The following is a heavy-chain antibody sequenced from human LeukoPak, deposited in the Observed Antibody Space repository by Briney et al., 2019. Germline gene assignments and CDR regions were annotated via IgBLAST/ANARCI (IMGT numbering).Heavy chain of an antibody. CDR1: GLTITNYW. Sequence: GGSLRLSCAASGLTITNYWMHWVRQAPGKGLEWVSYISSSGSTIYYADSVKGRFTISRDNAKNSLYLQMNSLRAEDTAVYYCAREHPATVTNDAFDIWGQGTMVTVSS. D-gene: IGHD4-17*01. V-gene: IGHV3-11*04. J-gene: IGHJ3*02. CDR3: AREHPATVTNDAFDI. CDR2: ISSSGSTI.